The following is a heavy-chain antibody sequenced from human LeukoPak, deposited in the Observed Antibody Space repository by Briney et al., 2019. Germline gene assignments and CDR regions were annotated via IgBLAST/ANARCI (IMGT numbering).Heavy chain of an antibody. D-gene: IGHD6-13*01. CDR3: ARAAAGGSGGIDY. CDR1: GFIVSSNH. J-gene: IGHJ4*02. Sequence: GGSLRLSCAASGFIVSSNHMSWVRQAPGKGLEWVSIIYSGADTYYADSVKGRFTVSRDNSKNTLYLQMNSLRAEDTAVYYCARAAAGGSGGIDYWGQGTLVTVPS. V-gene: IGHV3-53*01. CDR2: IYSGADT.